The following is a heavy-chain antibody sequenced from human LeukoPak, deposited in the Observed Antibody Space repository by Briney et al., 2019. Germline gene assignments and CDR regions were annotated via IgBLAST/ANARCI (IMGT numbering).Heavy chain of an antibody. D-gene: IGHD5-18*01. J-gene: IGHJ4*02. CDR3: TTVDTTMV. CDR1: AFTFSAFT. Sequence: GGSLTLSCAASAFTFSAFTMHWVRQASGKGLEWVGRIRSKANSYATAYAASVKGRFTISRDDSKNTAYLQMNSLKTEDTAVYYCTTVDTTMVWGQGTLVTVSS. CDR2: IRSKANSYAT. V-gene: IGHV3-73*01.